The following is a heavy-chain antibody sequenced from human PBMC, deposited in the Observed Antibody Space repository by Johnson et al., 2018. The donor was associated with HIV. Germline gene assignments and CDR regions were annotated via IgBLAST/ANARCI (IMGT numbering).Heavy chain of an antibody. D-gene: IGHD1-26*01. V-gene: IGHV3-7*02. Sequence: VLLVESGGGLVQPGGSLRLSCAASGFTFSSYWMSWVRQAPGKGLEWVANIKQDGSEKYYVDSVKGRFTISRDNSKNTLYLQMNSLRAEDTAVYYCAKGFGASSGAFDIWGQGTMVTVSS. CDR1: GFTFSSYW. J-gene: IGHJ3*02. CDR2: IKQDGSEK. CDR3: AKGFGASSGAFDI.